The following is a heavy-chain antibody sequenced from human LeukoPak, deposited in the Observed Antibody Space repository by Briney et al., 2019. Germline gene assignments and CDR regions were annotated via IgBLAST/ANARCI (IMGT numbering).Heavy chain of an antibody. D-gene: IGHD4-23*01. J-gene: IGHJ4*02. CDR1: GFTFGDYA. CDR3: TRDPHYYHGNPHDF. V-gene: IGHV3-49*03. Sequence: GGSLRLSCTASGFTFGDYALSWFRRAPGKGLEWLSFIRSKGHGGTTEYAASVKGRFTISRDDSNSIAYLQMNSLIIEDTAVYFCTRDPHYYHGNPHDFWGQGTRVTVSS. CDR2: IRSKGHGGTT.